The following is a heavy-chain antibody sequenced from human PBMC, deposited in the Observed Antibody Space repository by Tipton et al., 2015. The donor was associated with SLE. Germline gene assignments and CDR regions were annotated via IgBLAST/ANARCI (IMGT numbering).Heavy chain of an antibody. CDR2: IYYSGTT. J-gene: IGHJ4*02. Sequence: TLSLTCAVSGDSINRGGYSWNWVRQFPEKGLEWIGYIYYSGTTFYNPSLSSRLTISVDTSENQFSLRLNSVTVADTAFYFCARGRFSSAWYRDEHFDSWGQGALVTVSS. CDR3: ARGRFSSAWYRDEHFDS. D-gene: IGHD6-19*01. CDR1: GDSINRGGYS. V-gene: IGHV4-31*11.